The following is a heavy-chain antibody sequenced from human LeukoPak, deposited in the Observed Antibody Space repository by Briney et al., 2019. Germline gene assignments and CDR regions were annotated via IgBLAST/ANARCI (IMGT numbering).Heavy chain of an antibody. CDR3: ATDQRYAFDY. J-gene: IGHJ4*02. CDR1: GFSFTDYP. V-gene: IGHV3-48*02. Sequence: GGSLRLSCATSGFSFTDYPMNWVRQAPGKGLEWISNIRTTAEGAKYAYYADSVKGGVTISGDDGKNTLYLHMNSLRDDDTAVYYCATDQRYAFDYWGQGILVTVSS. D-gene: IGHD3-9*01. CDR2: IRTTAEGAKYA.